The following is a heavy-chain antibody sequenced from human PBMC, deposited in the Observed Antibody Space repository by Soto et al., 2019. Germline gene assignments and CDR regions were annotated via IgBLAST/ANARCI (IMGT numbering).Heavy chain of an antibody. CDR3: ARGYESGAEYYYYYYGMDV. CDR2: ISYDGSNK. CDR1: GFTFSSYA. J-gene: IGHJ6*02. V-gene: IGHV3-30-3*01. D-gene: IGHD3-16*01. Sequence: GGSLRLSCAASGFTFSSYAMHWVRQAPGKGLEWVAVISYDGSNKCYADSVKGRFTISRDNSKNTLYLQMNSLRAEGTAVYYCARGYESGAEYYYYYYGMDVWGQGTTVTVS.